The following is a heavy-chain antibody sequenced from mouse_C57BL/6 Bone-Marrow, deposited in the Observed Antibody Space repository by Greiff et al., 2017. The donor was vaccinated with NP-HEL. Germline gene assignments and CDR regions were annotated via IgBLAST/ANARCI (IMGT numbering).Heavy chain of an antibody. CDR2: ISSGSSTI. V-gene: IGHV5-17*01. J-gene: IGHJ2*01. CDR3: AYHYLDY. Sequence: EVKVVESGGGLVKPGGSLKLSCAASGFTFSDYGMHWVRQAPEKGLEWIAYISSGSSTIYYADTVKGRFTISRDNAKNTLFLQMNSLGSEDTAMYYCAYHYLDYWGQGTTLTVSS. CDR1: GFTFSDYG.